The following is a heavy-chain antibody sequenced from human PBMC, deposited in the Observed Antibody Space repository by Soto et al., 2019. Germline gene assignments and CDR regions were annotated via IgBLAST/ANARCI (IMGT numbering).Heavy chain of an antibody. CDR2: IIPIFGTA. CDR3: ARDPTTVTTRGLYYYGMDV. D-gene: IGHD4-4*01. V-gene: IGHV1-69*13. CDR1: GGTFSSYT. J-gene: IGHJ6*02. Sequence: SVEVSCKASGGTFSSYTISWVRQAPGQGLEWMGGIIPIFGTANYAQKFQGRVTITADESTSTAYMELSSLRSEDTAVYYCARDPTTVTTRGLYYYGMDVWGQGTTVTVSS.